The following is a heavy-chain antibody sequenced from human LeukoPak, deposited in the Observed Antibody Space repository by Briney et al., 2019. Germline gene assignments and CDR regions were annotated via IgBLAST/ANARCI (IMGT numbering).Heavy chain of an antibody. CDR1: GFTFSSYS. Sequence: GGSLRLSCAASGFTFSSYSMNWVRQAPGKGLEWVSYISSSSSTIYYADSVKGRFTISRDNAKNSLYLQMNSLRAEDTAVYYCARSRGGNRRFDTFDIWGQGTMVTVSS. CDR2: ISSSSSTI. J-gene: IGHJ3*02. V-gene: IGHV3-48*01. D-gene: IGHD4-23*01. CDR3: ARSRGGNRRFDTFDI.